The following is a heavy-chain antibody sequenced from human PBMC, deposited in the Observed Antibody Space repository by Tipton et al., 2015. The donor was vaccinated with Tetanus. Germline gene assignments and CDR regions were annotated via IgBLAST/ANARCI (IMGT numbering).Heavy chain of an antibody. CDR1: GGSITSYY. CDR3: GRDSPPARGYSYGYDAFHI. CDR2: ISGSGSL. Sequence: TLSLTCTVSGGSITSYYWSWIRQPAGKGLEWIGRISGSGSLDYNPSLESRVTMSVDTPKTHFSLRLRSVTAADTAVYYCGRDSPPARGYSYGYDAFHIWGQGTMVTVSS. V-gene: IGHV4-4*07. J-gene: IGHJ3*02. D-gene: IGHD5-18*01.